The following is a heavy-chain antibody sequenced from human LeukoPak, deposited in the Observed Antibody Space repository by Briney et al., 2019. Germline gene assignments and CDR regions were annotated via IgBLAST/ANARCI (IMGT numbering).Heavy chain of an antibody. CDR3: ARVEQQLVDGYYYYYMDV. CDR2: ISAYNGNT. D-gene: IGHD6-13*01. J-gene: IGHJ6*03. CDR1: GYTFTSYG. Sequence: ASVTVSCKASGYTFTSYGISWVRQAPGQGLEWMGWISAYNGNTNYAQKLQGRVTMTTDTSTSTAYMELRSLRSDDTAVYYCARVEQQLVDGYYYYYMDVWGKGTTVTVSS. V-gene: IGHV1-18*01.